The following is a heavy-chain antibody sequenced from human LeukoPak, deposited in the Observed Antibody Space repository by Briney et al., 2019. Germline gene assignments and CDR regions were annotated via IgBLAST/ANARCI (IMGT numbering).Heavy chain of an antibody. D-gene: IGHD2-2*01. Sequence: ASVKVSCKASGYTFTGYYMHWVRQAPGQGLEWMGWINPNSGGTNYAQKFQGRVTMTRDTSISTAYMELSRLRSDDTAVYYCARGYCSSTSCYHGYYYYMDVWGKGTTVTVSS. CDR3: ARGYCSSTSCYHGYYYYMDV. J-gene: IGHJ6*03. V-gene: IGHV1-2*02. CDR1: GYTFTGYY. CDR2: INPNSGGT.